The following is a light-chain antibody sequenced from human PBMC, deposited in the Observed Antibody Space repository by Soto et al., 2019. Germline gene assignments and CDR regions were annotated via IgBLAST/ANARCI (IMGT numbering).Light chain of an antibody. CDR1: SGSIASNY. V-gene: IGLV6-57*04. Sequence: NFMLTQPHSVSESPGKTVTISCTRSSGSIASNYVQWYQQRPGSAPTTVIYEDNQRPSGVPDRFSGSIDSSSNSASLTISGLKTEDEADCYCQSYDSSNRVFGGGTKLTVL. CDR2: EDN. CDR3: QSYDSSNRV. J-gene: IGLJ3*02.